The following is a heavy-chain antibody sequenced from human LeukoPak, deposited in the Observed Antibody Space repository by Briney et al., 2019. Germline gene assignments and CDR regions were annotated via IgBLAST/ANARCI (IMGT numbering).Heavy chain of an antibody. V-gene: IGHV3-74*01. CDR1: GFTFSDFD. CDR3: ARVLSACSSTSCYDWFDP. D-gene: IGHD2-2*01. Sequence: GGSLRLSCVASGFTFSDFDMNWVRQAPGKGLVWVSRINSDGSSTSYADSVKGRFTISRDNAKNTLYPQMNSLRAEDTAVYYCARVLSACSSTSCYDWFDPWGQGTLVTVSS. J-gene: IGHJ5*02. CDR2: INSDGSST.